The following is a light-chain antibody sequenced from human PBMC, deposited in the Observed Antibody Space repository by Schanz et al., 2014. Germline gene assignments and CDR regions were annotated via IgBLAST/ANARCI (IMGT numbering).Light chain of an antibody. CDR1: QSVSSY. V-gene: IGKV3-20*01. J-gene: IGKJ1*01. Sequence: EIVLTQSPGTLSLSPGERATLSCRASQSVSSYLAWYQQKPGQAPRLLIYGASSRATGIPDRFSGSGSGTDFTLTISRLEPEDFAVYYCQQYNNWPPWTFGQGTKVEIK. CDR3: QQYNNWPPWT. CDR2: GAS.